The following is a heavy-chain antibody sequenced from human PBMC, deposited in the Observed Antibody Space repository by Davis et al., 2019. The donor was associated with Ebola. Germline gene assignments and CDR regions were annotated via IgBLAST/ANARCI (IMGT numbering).Heavy chain of an antibody. CDR2: ISWNSGSI. V-gene: IGHV3-9*01. CDR3: AKARTRGYSYGHNWFDP. CDR1: GFTFSSYS. J-gene: IGHJ5*02. Sequence: SLKISCAASGFTFSSYSMNWVRQAPGKGLEWVSGISWNSGSIGYADSVKGRFTISRDNAKNSLYLQMNSLRAEDTALYYCAKARTRGYSYGHNWFDPWGQGTLVTVSS. D-gene: IGHD5-18*01.